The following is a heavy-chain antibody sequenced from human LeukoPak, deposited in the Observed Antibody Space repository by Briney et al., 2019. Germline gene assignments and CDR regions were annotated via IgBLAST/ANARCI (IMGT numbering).Heavy chain of an antibody. CDR3: ARVGYSYGYRPYYYYMDV. CDR1: GGSFSGYY. Sequence: SETLSLACAVYGGSFSGYYWSWIRQPPGKGLEWIGEINHSGSTNYNPSLKSRVTISVDTSKNQFSLKLSSVTAADTAVYYCARVGYSYGYRPYYYYMDVWGKGTTVTVSS. J-gene: IGHJ6*03. D-gene: IGHD5-18*01. V-gene: IGHV4-34*01. CDR2: INHSGST.